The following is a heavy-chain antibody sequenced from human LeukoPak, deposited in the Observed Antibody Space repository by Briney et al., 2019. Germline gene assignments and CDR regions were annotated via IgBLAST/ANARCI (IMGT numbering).Heavy chain of an antibody. Sequence: PGRSLRLSCAASGFTFSSYGMHWVRQAPGKELEWVAVISYDGSNKYYADSVKGRFTISRDNSKNTLYLQMNSLRAEDTAVYYCAKDLGYCSGGSCYPGLYYYYGMDVWGQGTTVTVSS. V-gene: IGHV3-30*18. J-gene: IGHJ6*02. CDR3: AKDLGYCSGGSCYPGLYYYYGMDV. CDR2: ISYDGSNK. CDR1: GFTFSSYG. D-gene: IGHD2-15*01.